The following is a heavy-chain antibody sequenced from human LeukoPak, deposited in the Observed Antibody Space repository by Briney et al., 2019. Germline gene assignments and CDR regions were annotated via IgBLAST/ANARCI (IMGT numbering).Heavy chain of an antibody. Sequence: ASVKVSCKASGYTFTSYYMHWVRQAPGQGLEWMGIINPSGGSTSYARKFQGGVTMARDTSTSTVCMELSSLRSEDTAVYYCAREGVTIFGVVIPRWFDPWGQGTLVTVSS. D-gene: IGHD3-3*01. CDR3: AREGVTIFGVVIPRWFDP. CDR2: INPSGGST. J-gene: IGHJ5*02. V-gene: IGHV1-46*01. CDR1: GYTFTSYY.